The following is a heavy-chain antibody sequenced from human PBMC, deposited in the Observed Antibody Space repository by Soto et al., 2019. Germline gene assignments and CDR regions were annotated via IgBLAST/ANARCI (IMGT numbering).Heavy chain of an antibody. CDR1: GFTLRTNC. J-gene: IGHJ4*02. D-gene: IGHD4-17*01. Sequence: GGSLRLSCAATGFTLRTNCMSWVRQAPGKGLEWVSSFSGSGDDTWYADSLKGRFTISRDNYKNTVYLQMNSLRAEDTALYYCSGHGGYSYWGQRTLVTLSS. CDR3: SGHGGYSY. CDR2: FSGSGDDT. V-gene: IGHV3-23*01.